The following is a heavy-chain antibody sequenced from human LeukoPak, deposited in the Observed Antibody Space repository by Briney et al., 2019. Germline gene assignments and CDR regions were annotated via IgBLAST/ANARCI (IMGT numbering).Heavy chain of an antibody. J-gene: IGHJ6*02. CDR1: GYTFTSYN. V-gene: IGHV1-18*01. D-gene: IGHD3-10*01. Sequence: ASVKVSCKASGYTFTSYNFNWVRQAPGQGLEWMGWISTYNGDTNYAQKLQGRVTMTTDTSTSTAYMELRSLRSDDTAVYYCARDVIWFGELKGGGHYYGMDVWGQGTTVTVSS. CDR2: ISTYNGDT. CDR3: ARDVIWFGELKGGGHYYGMDV.